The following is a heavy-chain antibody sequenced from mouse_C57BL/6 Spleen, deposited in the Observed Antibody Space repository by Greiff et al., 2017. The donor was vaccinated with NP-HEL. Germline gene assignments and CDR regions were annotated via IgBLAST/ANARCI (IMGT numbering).Heavy chain of an antibody. Sequence: QVQLQQPGAELVMPGASVKLSCKASGYTFTSYWMHWVKQRPGQGLERIGEIDPSDSYTNYNQKFKGKSTLTVDKSSSTAYMQLSSLTSEDSAVYYCARWITTVYFDYWGQGTTLTVSS. D-gene: IGHD1-1*01. CDR3: ARWITTVYFDY. J-gene: IGHJ2*01. V-gene: IGHV1-69*01. CDR1: GYTFTSYW. CDR2: IDPSDSYT.